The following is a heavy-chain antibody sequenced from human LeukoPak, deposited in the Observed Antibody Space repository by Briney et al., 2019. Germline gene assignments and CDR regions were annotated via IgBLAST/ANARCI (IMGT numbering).Heavy chain of an antibody. V-gene: IGHV3-9*03. CDR3: AKDMGGSIAARLDY. CDR2: ISWNSGSI. CDR1: GFTFDDYA. Sequence: GGSLRLSCAASGFTFDDYAMHWVRQAPGKGLEWVSGISWNSGSIGYADSVKGRFTISRDNAKNSLYLQMNSLRAEDMALYYCAKDMGGSIAARLDYWGQGTLVAVSS. J-gene: IGHJ4*02. D-gene: IGHD6-6*01.